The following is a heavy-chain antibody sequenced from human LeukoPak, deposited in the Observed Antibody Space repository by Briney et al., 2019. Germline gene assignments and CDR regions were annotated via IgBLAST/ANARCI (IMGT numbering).Heavy chain of an antibody. D-gene: IGHD2-21*02. V-gene: IGHV2-5*02. Sequence: SGPTLVNPTQTLTLTCTFSGFSLSTHGMGVGWIRQPPGKALEWLAVIFWDDDERYSPSLKSRLTITKDTFKNQVVLTMTNMDPVDTATYYCAHRHNLGVTGPVITFDSWGQGTLVTVSS. CDR1: GFSLSTHGMG. CDR3: AHRHNLGVTGPVITFDS. CDR2: IFWDDDE. J-gene: IGHJ5*01.